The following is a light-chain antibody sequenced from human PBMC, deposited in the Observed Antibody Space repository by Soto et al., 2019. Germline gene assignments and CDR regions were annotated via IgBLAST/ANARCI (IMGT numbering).Light chain of an antibody. V-gene: IGLV1-40*01. Sequence: QSFLTQPPSVSGAPGQKVIISCTGSSSNIGAGYDVHWYQQLPGTAPKLLIYGNSNRPSGVPDRLSGSKSGTSASLAITGLQVEDEADYYCQSYDSSLSAAVFGGGTKLTVL. J-gene: IGLJ2*01. CDR3: QSYDSSLSAAV. CDR1: SSNIGAGYD. CDR2: GNS.